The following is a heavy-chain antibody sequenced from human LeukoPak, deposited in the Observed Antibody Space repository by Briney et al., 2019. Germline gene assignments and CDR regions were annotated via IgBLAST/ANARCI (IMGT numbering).Heavy chain of an antibody. D-gene: IGHD3-22*01. CDR1: GFTFSNYW. J-gene: IGHJ4*02. Sequence: QPGGSLRLSCAASGFTFSNYWMHWVRQAPGKGLEYVSAISISGSSTFYADSVKGRFTISRDNSKNTLYLQMSSLRREDTAVYYCVKAMESYDSSGYYYAYWGQGTLVTVSS. V-gene: IGHV3-64D*09. CDR3: VKAMESYDSSGYYYAY. CDR2: ISISGSST.